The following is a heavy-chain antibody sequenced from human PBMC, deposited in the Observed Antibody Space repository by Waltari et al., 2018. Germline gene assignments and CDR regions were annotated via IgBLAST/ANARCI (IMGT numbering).Heavy chain of an antibody. D-gene: IGHD2-2*02. CDR1: GGTFSSYA. CDR3: AKTGIIGYNYYYYGMDV. V-gene: IGHV1-69*01. Sequence: QVQLVQSGAEVKKPGSSVKVSCKASGGTFSSYAISWVRQAPGQGLEWMGGIIPLFGTANDAQKFQGRVTITADESTSTAYMELSSLRSEDTAVYYCAKTGIIGYNYYYYGMDVWGQGTTVTVSS. J-gene: IGHJ6*02. CDR2: IIPLFGTA.